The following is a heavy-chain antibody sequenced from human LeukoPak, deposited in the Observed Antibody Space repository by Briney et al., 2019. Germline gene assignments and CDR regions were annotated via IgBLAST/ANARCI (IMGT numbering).Heavy chain of an antibody. CDR3: ARVGVVPAAIPDGFDY. CDR1: GFTVSSNY. V-gene: IGHV3-53*01. CDR2: IYSGGST. J-gene: IGHJ3*01. D-gene: IGHD2-2*01. Sequence: GGSLRLSCAASGFTVSSNYMSWVRQAPGKGLEWGSVIYSGGSTYYADSVKGRLTISRDNSKNTLYLQINSLTAADTAVDYCARVGVVPAAIPDGFDYWGQGTMVTVSS.